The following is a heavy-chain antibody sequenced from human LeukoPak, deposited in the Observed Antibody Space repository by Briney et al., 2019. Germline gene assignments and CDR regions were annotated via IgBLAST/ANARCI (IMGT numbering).Heavy chain of an antibody. CDR3: AGSSWYPYYFDY. J-gene: IGHJ4*02. CDR2: IYSGGST. Sequence: GGSLRLSCAASGFTVSSNYMSWVRQAPGKGLEWVSVIYSGGSTYYADSVKGRFTISRDNSKNTLYLQMNSLRAEDTAVYYCAGSSWYPYYFDYWGQGTLVTVSS. V-gene: IGHV3-53*01. D-gene: IGHD6-13*01. CDR1: GFTVSSNY.